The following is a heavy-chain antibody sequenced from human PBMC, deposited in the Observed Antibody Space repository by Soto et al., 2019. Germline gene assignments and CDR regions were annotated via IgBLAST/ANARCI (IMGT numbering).Heavy chain of an antibody. D-gene: IGHD3-22*01. Sequence: GEPLKISCKAIGYTFTNYWIGWVRQTPGRGLEWMGIIFPGDSDTRYNPSFQGQVTVSADRAIRTAYLQWSSLKASDTAMYYCRRHGPRVYYDNSDYYYYGMDVWGQGTTVNVSS. CDR3: RRHGPRVYYDNSDYYYYGMDV. V-gene: IGHV5-51*01. CDR1: GYTFTNYW. J-gene: IGHJ6*02. CDR2: IFPGDSDT.